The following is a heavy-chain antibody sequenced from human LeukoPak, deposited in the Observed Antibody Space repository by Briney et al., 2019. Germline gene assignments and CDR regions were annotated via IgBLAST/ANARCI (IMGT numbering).Heavy chain of an antibody. CDR3: AKGGVAAYYYYYMDV. CDR2: ISGSGGST. V-gene: IGHV3-23*01. D-gene: IGHD6-19*01. Sequence: GGSLRLSCVVSGFTVSSNYMSWVRQAPGKGLEWVSAISGSGGSTYHADSVEGRFTISRDNSKNTLYLQMNSLRAEDTAVYYCAKGGVAAYYYYYMDVWGKGTTVTVSS. J-gene: IGHJ6*03. CDR1: GFTVSSNY.